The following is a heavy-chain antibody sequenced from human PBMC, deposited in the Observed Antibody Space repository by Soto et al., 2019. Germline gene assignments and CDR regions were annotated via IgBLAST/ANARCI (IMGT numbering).Heavy chain of an antibody. J-gene: IGHJ4*02. CDR2: IKSKTDGGTT. Sequence: GGSLRLSCAASGFTFSNAWMSWVRQAPGKGLEWVGRIKSKTDGGTTDYAAPVKGRFTISRDDSKNTLYLQMNSLKTDDTAVYYCTTGQIAAAGDYWGQGTLVTVSS. CDR3: TTGQIAAAGDY. D-gene: IGHD6-13*01. V-gene: IGHV3-15*01. CDR1: GFTFSNAW.